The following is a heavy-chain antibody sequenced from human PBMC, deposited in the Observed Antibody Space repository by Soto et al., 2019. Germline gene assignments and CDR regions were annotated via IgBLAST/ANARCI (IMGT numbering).Heavy chain of an antibody. Sequence: SVKVSCKASGGTFSSYAISWVRQAPGQGLEWMGGIIPIFGTANYAQKFQGRVTITADESTSTAYMELSSLRSEDTAVYYCARDLSPPTTALYYYGMDVWGQGTTVTVSS. J-gene: IGHJ6*02. CDR2: IIPIFGTA. CDR3: ARDLSPPTTALYYYGMDV. CDR1: GGTFSSYA. D-gene: IGHD3-16*02. V-gene: IGHV1-69*13.